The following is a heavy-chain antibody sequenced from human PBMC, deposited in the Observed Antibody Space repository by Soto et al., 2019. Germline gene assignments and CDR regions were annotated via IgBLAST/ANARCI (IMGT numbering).Heavy chain of an antibody. CDR3: TRDRPAPSPYFDY. J-gene: IGHJ4*02. CDR1: GFVFDSDW. D-gene: IGHD6-6*01. Sequence: PGGSLRLSCATSGFVFDSDWMHWVRQAPGQGLVWVSRINTDGSDTSYADSVKGRFTISRDNAKNTLYLQMNSLRVEDTAVYYCTRDRPAPSPYFDYWGQGNMLTVSA. CDR2: INTDGSDT. V-gene: IGHV3-74*01.